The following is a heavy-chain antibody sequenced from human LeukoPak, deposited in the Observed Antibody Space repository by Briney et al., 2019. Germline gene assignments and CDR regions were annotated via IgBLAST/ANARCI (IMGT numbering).Heavy chain of an antibody. CDR2: ISGSGGST. CDR3: ARLMVRGVISRQYYFDY. Sequence: PGGTLRLSCAASGFTFSSYGMSWVRQAPGKGLEWVSAISGSGGSTYYADSVKGRFTISRDNSKNTLYLQMNSLRAEDTAVYYCARLMVRGVISRQYYFDYWGQGTLVTVSS. CDR1: GFTFSSYG. V-gene: IGHV3-23*01. J-gene: IGHJ4*02. D-gene: IGHD3-10*01.